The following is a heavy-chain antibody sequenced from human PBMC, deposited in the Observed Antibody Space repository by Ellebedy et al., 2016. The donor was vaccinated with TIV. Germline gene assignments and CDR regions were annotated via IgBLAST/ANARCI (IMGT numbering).Heavy chain of an antibody. V-gene: IGHV3-74*01. J-gene: IGHJ1*01. CDR1: GFTFSDYW. Sequence: GGSLRLXXAASGFTFSDYWMSWVRQAPGKGLVWVSRINSDGSSTSYADSVQGRFTISRDNAKNTLYLQMNSLRAEDTAVYYCAREISGYEGYFQHWGQGTLVTVSS. CDR2: INSDGSST. CDR3: AREISGYEGYFQH. D-gene: IGHD5-12*01.